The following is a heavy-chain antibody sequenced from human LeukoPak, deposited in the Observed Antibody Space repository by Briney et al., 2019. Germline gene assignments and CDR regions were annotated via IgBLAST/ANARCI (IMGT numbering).Heavy chain of an antibody. CDR3: ARGGNGYNPGYYFDY. D-gene: IGHD5-24*01. J-gene: IGHJ4*02. CDR1: GGSISSYY. CDR2: IYTSGST. V-gene: IGHV4-4*07. Sequence: SETLSLTCTVSGGSISSYYWSWIRQPAGKGLEWIGRIYTSGSTNYNPSLKSRVTMSVDTSKNQFSLKLSSVTAADTAVYYCARGGNGYNPGYYFDYWGQGTLVTVSS.